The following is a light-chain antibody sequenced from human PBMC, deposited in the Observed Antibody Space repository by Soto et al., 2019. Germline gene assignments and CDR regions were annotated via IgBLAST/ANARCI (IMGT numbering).Light chain of an antibody. J-gene: IGKJ5*01. CDR1: HDIRKY. Sequence: DIQMNQSHSSLSASVGDRVTITCQASHDIRKYLNWYQQKPGKAPKLLIYDASNMETGVPSRFTGSGSGTDFTFTISSLQPEDIATYYCQQYEIFPITFGQGTRLEIK. CDR2: DAS. V-gene: IGKV1-33*01. CDR3: QQYEIFPIT.